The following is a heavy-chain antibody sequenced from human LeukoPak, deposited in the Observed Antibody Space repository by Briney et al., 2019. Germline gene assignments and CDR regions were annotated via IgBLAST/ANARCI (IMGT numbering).Heavy chain of an antibody. Sequence: GASVKVSCKASGYTFTSYYMHWVRQAPGQGLEWMGIINPSGGSTSYAQKFQGRVTMTRDTSTSTVYMELSSLRSEDTAVYYCARPGIAAAGQQQRDWYFDLWGRGTLVTVSS. CDR2: INPSGGST. J-gene: IGHJ2*01. CDR1: GYTFTSYY. D-gene: IGHD6-13*01. CDR3: ARPGIAAAGQQQRDWYFDL. V-gene: IGHV1-46*01.